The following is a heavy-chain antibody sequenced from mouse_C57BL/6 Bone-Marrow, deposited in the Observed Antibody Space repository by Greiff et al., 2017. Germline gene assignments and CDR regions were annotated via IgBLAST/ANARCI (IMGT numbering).Heavy chain of an antibody. Sequence: QVQLKESGAELVKPGASVKLSCKASGYTFTSYWMHWVKQRPGQGLEWIGMIHPNSGSTNYNEKFKSKATLTVDKSSSTAYMQLSSLTSEDSAVYYCARSGTAQAAWFAYWGQGTLVTVSA. CDR2: IHPNSGST. CDR3: ARSGTAQAAWFAY. J-gene: IGHJ3*01. V-gene: IGHV1-64*01. D-gene: IGHD3-2*02. CDR1: GYTFTSYW.